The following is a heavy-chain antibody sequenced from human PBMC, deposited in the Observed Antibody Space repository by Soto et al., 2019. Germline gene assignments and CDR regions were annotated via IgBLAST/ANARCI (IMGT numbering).Heavy chain of an antibody. Sequence: GGSLRLSCAASGFTFSSYSMNWVRQAPGKGLEWVSSISSSSSYIYYAGSVKGRFTISRDNAKNSLYLQMNSLRAEDTTVYYCAKSNRGAYDTPDFWGQGTPVTVSS. CDR3: AKSNRGAYDTPDF. V-gene: IGHV3-21*01. CDR1: GFTFSSYS. CDR2: ISSSSSYI. J-gene: IGHJ4*02. D-gene: IGHD3-22*01.